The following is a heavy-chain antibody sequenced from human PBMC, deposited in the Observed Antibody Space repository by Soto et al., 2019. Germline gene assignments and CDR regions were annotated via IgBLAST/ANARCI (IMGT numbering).Heavy chain of an antibody. Sequence: PGGSLRLSCAASVFTFDDYAMHWVRQAPGKGLEWVSGISWNSGSIGYADSVKGRFTISRDNAKNSLYLQMNSLRAEDTALYYCAKDMVSYSSGWSHPDYWGQGTLVTVSS. D-gene: IGHD6-19*01. V-gene: IGHV3-9*01. CDR1: VFTFDDYA. CDR3: AKDMVSYSSGWSHPDY. CDR2: ISWNSGSI. J-gene: IGHJ4*02.